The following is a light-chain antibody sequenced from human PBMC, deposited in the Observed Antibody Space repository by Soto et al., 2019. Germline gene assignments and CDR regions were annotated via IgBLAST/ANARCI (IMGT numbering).Light chain of an antibody. CDR3: QQCYGSPRT. Sequence: DIQMTQSPSTLSASVGDRVTITCRASQSISTYLNWYQQKLGKAPTLLIYAASSLQSGVPSRFRGGGSGTDFTLTISSLQPEDSATYFCQQCYGSPRTFGQGTKV. V-gene: IGKV1-39*01. CDR1: QSISTY. CDR2: AAS. J-gene: IGKJ1*01.